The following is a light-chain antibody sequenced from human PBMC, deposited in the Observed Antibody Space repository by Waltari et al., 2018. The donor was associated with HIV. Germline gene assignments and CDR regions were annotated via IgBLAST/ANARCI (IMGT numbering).Light chain of an antibody. CDR1: ALPKQY. Sequence: SYELTQPPSVSVSPGQTARITCSGDALPKQYADWYQQKQGQAPVVMIYKDSERPSGIPQRFSGSSSGTTVTLTISGVQAEDEADYYCQSADSSGTHYVFGTGTKVTVL. CDR2: KDS. CDR3: QSADSSGTHYV. J-gene: IGLJ1*01. V-gene: IGLV3-25*03.